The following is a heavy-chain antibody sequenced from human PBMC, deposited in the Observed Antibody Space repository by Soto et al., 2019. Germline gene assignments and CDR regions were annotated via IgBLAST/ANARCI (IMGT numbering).Heavy chain of an antibody. V-gene: IGHV4-4*02. J-gene: IGHJ5*02. D-gene: IGHD3-22*01. CDR1: GGSISSSNW. CDR3: AVEIDYYDSSPRNWFDP. Sequence: TSETLSVTCAVSGGSISSSNWWSWVRQPPGKGLEWIGEIYHSGSTNYNPSLKSRVTISVDKSKNQFSLKLSSVTAADTAVYYCAVEIDYYDSSPRNWFDPWGQGTLVTVSS. CDR2: IYHSGST.